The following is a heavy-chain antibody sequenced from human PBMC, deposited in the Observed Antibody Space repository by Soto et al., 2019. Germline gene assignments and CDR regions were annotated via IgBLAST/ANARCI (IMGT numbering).Heavy chain of an antibody. CDR2: IHEDENGK. V-gene: IGHV3-7*02. Sequence: EVQLVESGGGLVQPGGSLRLSCEASGFTFSSRWMTWVRQGPGKGLEWVANIHEDENGKDYVDSVKGRFTISRDNAKNSLYLXMNSLRDEDTAVYYCATHDGPAAAGLVLDFWGQGTLVTVSS. CDR1: GFTFSSRW. D-gene: IGHD6-13*01. CDR3: ATHDGPAAAGLVLDF. J-gene: IGHJ4*02.